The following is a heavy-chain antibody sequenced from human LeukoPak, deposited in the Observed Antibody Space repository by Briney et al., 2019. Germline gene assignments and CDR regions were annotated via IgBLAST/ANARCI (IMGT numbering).Heavy chain of an antibody. CDR2: IRYGGNNE. CDR1: GFTFSSYA. Sequence: GGSLRLSCAASGFTFSSYAMSWVRQVPGKGLEWVAFIRYGGNNEFYAESVKGRFTISRDNSKKSLYLQMNSLRPEDTAVYYCAKSRAPTADPDAFDVWGQGTMVTVSS. J-gene: IGHJ3*01. CDR3: AKSRAPTADPDAFDV. D-gene: IGHD1-14*01. V-gene: IGHV3-30*02.